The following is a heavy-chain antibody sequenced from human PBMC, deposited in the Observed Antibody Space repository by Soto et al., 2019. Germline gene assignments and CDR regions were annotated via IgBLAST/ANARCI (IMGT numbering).Heavy chain of an antibody. D-gene: IGHD2-15*01. CDR1: GFTFSSYA. V-gene: IGHV3-30-3*01. Sequence: PGVSLRLSCAASGFTFSSYAMHWVRQAPGKGLEWVAVISYDGSNKYYADSVKGRFTISRDNSKNTLYLQMNSLRAEDTAVYYCARVEGYCSGGSCYPTPVFDYWGQGTLVTVSS. CDR3: ARVEGYCSGGSCYPTPVFDY. CDR2: ISYDGSNK. J-gene: IGHJ4*02.